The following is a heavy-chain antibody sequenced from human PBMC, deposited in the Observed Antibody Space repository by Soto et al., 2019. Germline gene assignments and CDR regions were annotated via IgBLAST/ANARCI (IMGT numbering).Heavy chain of an antibody. CDR3: ARPANTVADHFDL. CDR1: GYTFTIYW. V-gene: IGHV5-51*01. CDR2: IYPSGSDT. Sequence: GESLKISCQVSGYTFTIYWIGWVRQMPGKGLEWMGTIYPSGSDTRYSPSFQGQVTISADQSINTAYLQWDSLKASDTAIYYCARPANTVADHFDLWGQGTPVTVS. J-gene: IGHJ4*02. D-gene: IGHD4-17*01.